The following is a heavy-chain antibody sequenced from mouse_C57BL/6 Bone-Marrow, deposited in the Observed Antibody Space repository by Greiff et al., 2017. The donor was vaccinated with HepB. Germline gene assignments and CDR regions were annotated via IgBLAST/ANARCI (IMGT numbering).Heavy chain of an antibody. CDR1: GYAFSSSW. CDR3: ARSYGSSLAWFAY. CDR2: IYPGDGDT. D-gene: IGHD1-1*01. J-gene: IGHJ3*01. V-gene: IGHV1-82*01. Sequence: QVHVKQSGPELVKPGASVKISCKASGYAFSSSWMNWVKQRPGKGLEWIGRIYPGDGDTNYNGKFKGKATLTADKSSSTAYMQLSSLTSEDSAVYFCARSYGSSLAWFAYWGQGTLVTVSA.